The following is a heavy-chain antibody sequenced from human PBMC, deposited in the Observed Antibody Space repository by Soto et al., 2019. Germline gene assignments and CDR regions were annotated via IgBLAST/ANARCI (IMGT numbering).Heavy chain of an antibody. Sequence: QVQLVQSGAEVKKPGSSVKVSCKASGGTFSSYAISWVRQAPGQGLEWMGGIIPIFGTANYAQKFQGRVTITADESTSTAYMELSSLRSEDTAVYYCERFMQCSSTSCYRDNWFDPWGQGTLVTVSS. V-gene: IGHV1-69*01. J-gene: IGHJ5*02. CDR3: ERFMQCSSTSCYRDNWFDP. CDR2: IIPIFGTA. D-gene: IGHD2-2*02. CDR1: GGTFSSYA.